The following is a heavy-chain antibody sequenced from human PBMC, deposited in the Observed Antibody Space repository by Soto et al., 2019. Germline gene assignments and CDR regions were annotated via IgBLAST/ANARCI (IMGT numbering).Heavy chain of an antibody. V-gene: IGHV1-18*04. J-gene: IGHJ5*02. D-gene: IGHD5-12*01. CDR1: GYTFTSYG. Sequence: QLQLVQSGAEVKKPGASVKVSCKASGYTFTSYGISWIRQAPGQGLEWMGWINPYNGNTDYAQNLQGRVTMTTDTSTSTAYMELRSLTSDDTAVYYCATSYDSGFGPWGQGTLVSVSS. CDR3: ATSYDSGFGP. CDR2: INPYNGNT.